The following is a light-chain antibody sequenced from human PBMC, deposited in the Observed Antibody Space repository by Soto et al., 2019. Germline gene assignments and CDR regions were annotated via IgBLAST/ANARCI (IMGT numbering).Light chain of an antibody. CDR2: LAS. V-gene: IGKV2-28*01. CDR1: QSLLHSNGYNY. CDR3: MQALHTPPA. J-gene: IGKJ1*01. Sequence: DIVMTQSPLSLPVTPGESVSISCRSSQSLLHSNGYNYLDWYVQKPGQSPRLLMYLASIRAPGVPDRFSGSGSGTDFTLKISSVEAEDAGVYYCMQALHTPPAFGQGTKVEIK.